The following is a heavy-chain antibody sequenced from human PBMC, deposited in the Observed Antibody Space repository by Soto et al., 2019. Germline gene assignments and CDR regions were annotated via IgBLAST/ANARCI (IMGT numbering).Heavy chain of an antibody. CDR1: GFTFSSYA. CDR2: ISGSGGST. D-gene: IGHD2-15*01. J-gene: IGHJ4*02. CDR3: AKEVRYCSGGSCSQYYFDY. V-gene: IGHV3-23*01. Sequence: EVQLLESGGGLVQPGGSLRLSCAASGFTFSSYAMSWVRQAPGKGLEWVSAISGSGGSTYYADYVKGRFTISRDNYKNTLYLQMNSLRAEDTAVYYCAKEVRYCSGGSCSQYYFDYWGQGTLVTVSS.